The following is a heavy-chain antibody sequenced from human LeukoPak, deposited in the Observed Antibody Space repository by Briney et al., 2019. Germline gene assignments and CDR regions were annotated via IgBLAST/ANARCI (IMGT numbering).Heavy chain of an antibody. CDR3: ARIGYDILAGYLITFDY. CDR2: IYPGDSDT. CDR1: GYSFTSYW. D-gene: IGHD3-9*01. V-gene: IGHV5-51*01. J-gene: IGHJ4*02. Sequence: GESLKISCKGSGYSFTSYWIGWVRQMPGKGLEWMGIIYPGDSDTRYSPSFQGQVTISADKSISTAYLQWSSLKASGTAMYYCARIGYDILAGYLITFDYWGQGTLVTVSS.